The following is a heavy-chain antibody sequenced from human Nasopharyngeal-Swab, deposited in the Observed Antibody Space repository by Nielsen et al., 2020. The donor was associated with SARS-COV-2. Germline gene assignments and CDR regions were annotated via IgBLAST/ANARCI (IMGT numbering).Heavy chain of an antibody. Sequence: SETLSLTCTVSDGSISSSTYYWAWIRQPPGKGLEWIGSIYYGGSTYYNPSLKSRVTISVDTSKNQFSLKLSSVTAADTAVYYCATLSSSWYEYYFDYWGQGTLVTVSS. V-gene: IGHV4-39*01. J-gene: IGHJ4*02. CDR1: DGSISSSTYY. CDR2: IYYGGST. D-gene: IGHD6-13*01. CDR3: ATLSSSWYEYYFDY.